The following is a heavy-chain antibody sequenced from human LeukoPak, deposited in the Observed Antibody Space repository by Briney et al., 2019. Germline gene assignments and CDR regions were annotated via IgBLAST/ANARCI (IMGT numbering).Heavy chain of an antibody. D-gene: IGHD3-22*01. J-gene: IGHJ4*02. CDR1: GFTFSSYA. CDR2: ISGSGGST. V-gene: IGHV3-23*01. Sequence: QAGGSLRLSCAASGFTFSSYAMSWVRQAPGKGLEWVSAISGSGGSTYYADSVKGRFTISRDNSKNTLYLQMNSLRAEDTAVYYCAKDRGAHLYTMMPQYNWGQGTLVTVFS. CDR3: AKDRGAHLYTMMPQYN.